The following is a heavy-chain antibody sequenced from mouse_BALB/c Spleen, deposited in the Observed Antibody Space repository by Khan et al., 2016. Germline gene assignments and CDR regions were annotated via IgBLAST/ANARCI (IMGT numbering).Heavy chain of an antibody. CDR1: GYSITRDYA. CDR2: ISYSGSN. Sequence: EVQLQEPGPGLVKPSQPLSLNCTVTGYSITRDYAWNWIRQFQGNKLEWMGYISYSGSNSHNLSPKSRISNSRDTSKNQFLLQLNSVTTEDTATCYCATTVVAARFAYWGQGTLVTVSA. J-gene: IGHJ3*01. D-gene: IGHD1-1*01. V-gene: IGHV3-2*02. CDR3: ATTVVAARFAY.